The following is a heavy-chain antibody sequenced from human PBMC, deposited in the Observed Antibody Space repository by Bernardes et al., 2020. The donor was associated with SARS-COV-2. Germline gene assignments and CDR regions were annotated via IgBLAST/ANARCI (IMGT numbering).Heavy chain of an antibody. CDR1: GGSFSGYY. D-gene: IGHD3-10*01. V-gene: IGHV4-34*01. CDR3: ARRHYYGSGSYYRRYNWFDP. CDR2: INHSGST. J-gene: IGHJ5*02. Sequence: SETLSLTCAVYGGSFSGYYWSWIRQPPGKGLEWIGEINHSGSTNYNPSLKSRVTISVDTSKNQFSLKLSSVTAADTAVYYCARRHYYGSGSYYRRYNWFDPWGQGTLVTVSS.